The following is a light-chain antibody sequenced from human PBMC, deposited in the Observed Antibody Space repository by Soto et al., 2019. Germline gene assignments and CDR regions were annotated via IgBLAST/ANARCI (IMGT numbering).Light chain of an antibody. V-gene: IGLV1-47*02. Sequence: SLLTQPAPMSGTSVQSDSMSCSWGSSKIATNYVYWYQVLPGTAPNLVTCINTLRPPRCPGRFSGSKSGSSASLVISSPRFHDEAAYFCASWDDSLFCWVCGGGTKVTVL. CDR3: ASWDDSLFCWV. CDR2: INT. J-gene: IGLJ3*02. CDR1: SSKIATNY.